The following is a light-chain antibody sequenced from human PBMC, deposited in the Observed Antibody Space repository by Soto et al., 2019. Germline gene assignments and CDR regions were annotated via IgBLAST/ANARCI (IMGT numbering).Light chain of an antibody. V-gene: IGKV3-20*01. CDR3: QQYASSPAIT. J-gene: IGKJ5*01. CDR2: GVS. Sequence: ETVLTQSPGTLSLSPGERATLSCRASQSVSSNYLVWYQQKPGQAPRLLISGVSTRATGIPDRFSGSGSGTDFTHTISRLEPEDVAVYYCQQYASSPAITFGQGTRVEIK. CDR1: QSVSSNY.